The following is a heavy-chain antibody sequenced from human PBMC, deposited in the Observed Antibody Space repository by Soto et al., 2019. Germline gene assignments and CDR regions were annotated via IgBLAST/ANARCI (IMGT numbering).Heavy chain of an antibody. CDR2: IIPIFGTA. CDR1: GGTFSSYA. CDR3: ARDSAGSCSSTSCYLVWFDP. J-gene: IGHJ5*02. V-gene: IGHV1-69*13. Sequence: SVKVSCKASGGTFSSYAISWVRQAPGQGLEWMGGIIPIFGTANYAQKFQGRVTITADESTSTAYMELSSLRSEDTAVYYCARDSAGSCSSTSCYLVWFDPWGQGTLVTVSS. D-gene: IGHD2-2*01.